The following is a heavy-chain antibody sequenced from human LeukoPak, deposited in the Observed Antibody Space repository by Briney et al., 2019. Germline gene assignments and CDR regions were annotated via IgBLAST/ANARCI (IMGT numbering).Heavy chain of an antibody. CDR1: GFTFSSDA. CDR2: ISGSGSAT. D-gene: IGHD6-19*01. J-gene: IGHJ4*02. CDR3: AKFRPDDITVAATGYFDS. V-gene: IGHV3-23*01. Sequence: GASLRLSCAASGFTFSSDAMSWVPQAPGKGLNWVSTISGSGSATYYADSAKGRFTISRDNSKNTLYLKMNSLRAEDTAVYYCAKFRPDDITVAATGYFDSWGQGTLVTVSS.